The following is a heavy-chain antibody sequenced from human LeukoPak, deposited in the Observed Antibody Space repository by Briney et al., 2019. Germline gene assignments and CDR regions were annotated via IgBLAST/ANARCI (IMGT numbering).Heavy chain of an antibody. Sequence: GGSLRLSCAASGFSFSDYTMNWVRQAPGKGLEWVSSITGSSYYIYYADSVKGRFTISRDNAGNSLYLQMNSLRAEDTAVYYCAREDDFSSGMDVWGQGTTVIVSS. D-gene: IGHD1-1*01. CDR1: GFSFSDYT. CDR3: AREDDFSSGMDV. J-gene: IGHJ6*02. V-gene: IGHV3-21*01. CDR2: ITGSSYYI.